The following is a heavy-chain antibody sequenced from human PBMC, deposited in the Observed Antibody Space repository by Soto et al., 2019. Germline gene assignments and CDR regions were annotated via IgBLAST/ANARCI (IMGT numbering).Heavy chain of an antibody. CDR2: ISYDGSNK. CDR1: GFTFSSYG. Sequence: GGSLRLSCAASGFTFSSYGMHWVRQAPGKGLEWVAVISYDGSNKYYADSVKGRFTISRDHSKNTLYLQMNSLRAEDTAVYYCAKDLGDNWNHDYYYYGMDVWGQGTTVTVSS. CDR3: AKDLGDNWNHDYYYYGMDV. V-gene: IGHV3-30*18. D-gene: IGHD1-20*01. J-gene: IGHJ6*02.